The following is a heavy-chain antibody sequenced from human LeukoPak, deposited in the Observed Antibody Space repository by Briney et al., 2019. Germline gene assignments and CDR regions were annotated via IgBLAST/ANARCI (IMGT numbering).Heavy chain of an antibody. CDR2: ISSSSYI. Sequence: GGSLRLSCAASGFTFSSYSMNWVRQAPGKGLEWVSSISSSSYIYYADSVKGRFTISRDNAKNSLYLQMNSLRAEDTAVYYCARVSVLWFGELGPGDYFDYWGQGTLVTVSS. CDR1: GFTFSSYS. J-gene: IGHJ4*02. V-gene: IGHV3-21*01. D-gene: IGHD3-10*01. CDR3: ARVSVLWFGELGPGDYFDY.